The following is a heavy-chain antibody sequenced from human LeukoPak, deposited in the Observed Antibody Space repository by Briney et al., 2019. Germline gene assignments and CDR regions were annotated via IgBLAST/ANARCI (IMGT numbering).Heavy chain of an antibody. D-gene: IGHD3-22*01. CDR3: ARILGGSSGYYLDC. CDR1: GFTFSDYW. V-gene: IGHV3-7*01. CDR2: IKEDGSDK. Sequence: GGSLRLSCAASGFTFSDYWMSWVRQPPGKGLEWVANIKEDGSDKHKYYVDSVKGRFTISRDNAKNSMYLQMNTLRAEDTAVYYCARILGGSSGYYLDCWGQGTLVTVSS. J-gene: IGHJ4*02.